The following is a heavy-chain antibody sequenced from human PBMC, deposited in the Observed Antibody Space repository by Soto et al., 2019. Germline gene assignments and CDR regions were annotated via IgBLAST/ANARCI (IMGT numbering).Heavy chain of an antibody. D-gene: IGHD3-3*01. J-gene: IGHJ4*02. V-gene: IGHV1-3*01. CDR3: ARTKYVLRFLEWLLSY. CDR2: INAGNGNT. Sequence: ASVKVSCKASGYTFTSYAMHWVRQAPGQRLEWMGWINAGNGNTKYSQKFQGRVTITGDTSASTAYMELSSLRSEDTAVYYCARTKYVLRFLEWLLSYWGQGTLVTVSS. CDR1: GYTFTSYA.